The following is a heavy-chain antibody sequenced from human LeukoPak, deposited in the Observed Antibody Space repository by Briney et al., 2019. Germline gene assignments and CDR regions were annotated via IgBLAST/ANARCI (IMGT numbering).Heavy chain of an antibody. CDR3: ARHVSSDLRIVVVTSDWYFDR. D-gene: IGHD2-21*02. CDR2: IYYSGST. Sequence: SEALSLTCIVSGGSISSSRFYWGWIRQPPGKGLEWIGTIYYSGSTYYNPSLKSRVTISADTSKNQFSLNLSSVTAADTGVYYCARHVSSDLRIVVVTSDWYFDRWGRGTLVTVSS. J-gene: IGHJ2*01. CDR1: GGSISSSRFY. V-gene: IGHV4-39*01.